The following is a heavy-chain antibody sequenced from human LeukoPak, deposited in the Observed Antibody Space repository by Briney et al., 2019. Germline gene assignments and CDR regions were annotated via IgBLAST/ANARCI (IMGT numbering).Heavy chain of an antibody. Sequence: SVKVSCKASGGTFSSYAISWVRQAPGQGLEWMGGIIPIFGTANYAQKFQGRVTITADESTSTAYMELSSLRSEDTAVYYCAGVQGSGYDWGNWLDPWGQGTLVTVSS. CDR1: GGTFSSYA. V-gene: IGHV1-69*13. CDR3: AGVQGSGYDWGNWLDP. CDR2: IIPIFGTA. D-gene: IGHD5-12*01. J-gene: IGHJ5*02.